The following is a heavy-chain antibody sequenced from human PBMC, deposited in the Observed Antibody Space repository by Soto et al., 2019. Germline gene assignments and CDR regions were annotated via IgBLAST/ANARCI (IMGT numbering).Heavy chain of an antibody. D-gene: IGHD3-22*01. J-gene: IGHJ4*02. V-gene: IGHV4-39*01. Sequence: LSLTFTVSGGSISSSSYYWGWIRQPPVKGLEWIGSIYYSGSTYYNPSLKSRVTISVDTSKNQFSLKLSSVTAADTAVYYCASVLNYYDSSGYYYGGIEYWGQGTLVIVS. CDR3: ASVLNYYDSSGYYYGGIEY. CDR2: IYYSGST. CDR1: GGSISSSSYY.